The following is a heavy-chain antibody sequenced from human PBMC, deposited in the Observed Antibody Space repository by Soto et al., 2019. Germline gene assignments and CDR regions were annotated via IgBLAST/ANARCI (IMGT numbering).Heavy chain of an antibody. J-gene: IGHJ4*02. CDR2: IYYSGST. CDR3: ARGVYDSSGYYYYFDY. V-gene: IGHV4-30-4*01. CDR1: GGSISSGDYY. Sequence: PSETLSLTCTVSGGSISSGDYYWSWIREPPGKGLEWIGYIYYSGSTYYNPSLKSRVTISVDTSKNQFSMKLSSVTAADTAVYYCARGVYDSSGYYYYFDYWGQGTLVNVSS. D-gene: IGHD3-22*01.